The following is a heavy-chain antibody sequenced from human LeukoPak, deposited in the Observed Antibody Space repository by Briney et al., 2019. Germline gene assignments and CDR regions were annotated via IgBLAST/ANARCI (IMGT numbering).Heavy chain of an antibody. J-gene: IGHJ4*02. V-gene: IGHV4-4*07. CDR3: ARENSGSYRESDY. D-gene: IGHD1-26*01. Sequence: SETLSLTCTVSGGSISSYYWSWIRQPAGKGLEWIGRIYTSGSTNYNASLKSRVSMSVDTSKNQFSLKLRSVTAADTAVFYCARENSGSYRESDYWGQATLVTVSS. CDR1: GGSISSYY. CDR2: IYTSGST.